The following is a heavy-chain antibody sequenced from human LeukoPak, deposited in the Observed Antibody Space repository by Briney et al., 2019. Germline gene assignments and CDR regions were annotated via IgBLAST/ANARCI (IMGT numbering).Heavy chain of an antibody. CDR2: INPDGSGT. V-gene: IGHV3-7*01. CDR1: GFSFSPYW. D-gene: IGHD3-10*01. J-gene: IGHJ4*02. Sequence: PGGSRRLSCAASGFSFSPYWMSWVRQGPGKGLDWVATINPDGSGTSYVDSVKGRFTISRDNAQNSLYLQMNSLSAEDTAVYYCARLFGGVTTFDYWGQGTLVTVSS. CDR3: ARLFGGVTTFDY.